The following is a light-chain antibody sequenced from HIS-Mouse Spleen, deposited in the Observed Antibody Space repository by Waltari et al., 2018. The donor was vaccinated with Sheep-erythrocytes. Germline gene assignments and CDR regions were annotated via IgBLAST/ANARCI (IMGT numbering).Light chain of an antibody. CDR3: SSYAGSNNWV. CDR2: EVS. CDR1: SSDVGGYNY. Sequence: QSALTQPPSASGSPGQSVTISCTGTSSDVGGYNYVSWYQQHPGKAPKLMIYEVSNRPSGVPDRFSGSKSATTASLTVSGLQAEDEADYYCSSYAGSNNWVFGGGTKLTVL. J-gene: IGLJ3*02. V-gene: IGLV2-8*01.